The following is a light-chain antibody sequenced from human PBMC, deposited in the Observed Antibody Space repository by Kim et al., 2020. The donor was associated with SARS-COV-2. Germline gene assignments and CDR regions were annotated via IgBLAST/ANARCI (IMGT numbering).Light chain of an antibody. CDR1: SSSDVGSYNL. J-gene: IGLJ3*02. CDR3: CSYAGRV. Sequence: QSALTQPASVSGSPGQSITISCTGTSSSDVGSYNLVSWYQQHPGKAPKLMIYEVSQRPSGVSNRFSGSKSGNTASLTISGLQAEDEADYYCCSYAGRVFGGGTQLTFL. CDR2: EVS. V-gene: IGLV2-23*02.